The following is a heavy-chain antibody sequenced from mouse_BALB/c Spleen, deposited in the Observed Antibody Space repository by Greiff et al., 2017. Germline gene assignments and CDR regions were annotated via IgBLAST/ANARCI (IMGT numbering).Heavy chain of an antibody. CDR1: GFSLTSYG. Sequence: VMLLESGPGLVAPSQSLSITCTVSGFSLTSYGVHWVRQPPGKGLEWLGVIWAGGSTNYNSALMSRLSISKDNSKSQVFLKMNSLQTDDTAMYYCARGGKFTTFRFAYWGQGTLVTVSA. CDR3: ARGGKFTTFRFAY. CDR2: IWAGGST. J-gene: IGHJ3*01. V-gene: IGHV2-9*02.